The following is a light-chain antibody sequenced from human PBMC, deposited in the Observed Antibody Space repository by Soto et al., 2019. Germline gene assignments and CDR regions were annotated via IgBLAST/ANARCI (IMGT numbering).Light chain of an antibody. CDR2: GNN. CDR1: SANIGAAYN. Sequence: QSVLTQPPSVSGAPGQRVTISCTGSSANIGAAYNVDWYQQLPGTAPKLLVYGNNNRPSGLPARFSGSKSGTSASLAIAGLQAEDEGDYYCQSYDSSLRGYVFGTGTKVTVL. CDR3: QSYDSSLRGYV. J-gene: IGLJ1*01. V-gene: IGLV1-40*01.